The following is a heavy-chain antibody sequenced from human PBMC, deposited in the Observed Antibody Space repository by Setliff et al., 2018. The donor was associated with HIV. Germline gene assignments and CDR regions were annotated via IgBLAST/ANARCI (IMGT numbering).Heavy chain of an antibody. CDR3: ARGVVGATYDVFDI. CDR2: IYHSGST. D-gene: IGHD1-26*01. CDR1: GGSISSSDW. Sequence: PSETLSLTCAVSGGSISSSDWWSWVRQPPGKGLEWIGEIYHSGSTNYNSSLKSRVTISVDKSKTQFSLKLSSVTAADTAVYYCARGVVGATYDVFDIWAQGAMVTVSS. J-gene: IGHJ3*02. V-gene: IGHV4-4*02.